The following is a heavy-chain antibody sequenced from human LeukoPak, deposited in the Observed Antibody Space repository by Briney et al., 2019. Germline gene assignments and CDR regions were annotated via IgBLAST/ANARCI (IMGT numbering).Heavy chain of an antibody. V-gene: IGHV4-38-2*01. CDR2: IYHSGST. CDR3: ARRGGNIDY. CDR1: GYSISSRYY. J-gene: IGHJ4*02. D-gene: IGHD2-15*01. Sequence: PSETLSLTCAVSGYSISSRYYWGWIRQPPGKGLEWIGSIYHSGSTYYNPSLKSRVTISVDTSKNQFSLKLSSVTAADTAVYYCARRGGNIDYWGQGTLVTVSS.